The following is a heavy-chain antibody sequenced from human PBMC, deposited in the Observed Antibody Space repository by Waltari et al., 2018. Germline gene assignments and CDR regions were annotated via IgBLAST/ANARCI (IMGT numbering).Heavy chain of an antibody. J-gene: IGHJ4*02. D-gene: IGHD6-19*01. V-gene: IGHV4-38-2*01. CDR3: ARHSGQGSSGWYSKGNY. CDR2: IYHSGST. Sequence: QVQLQESGPGLVKPSETLSLTCAVSGYSISSGYSWGWIRQPPGKGLEWIGSIYHSGSTYYNPSLKSRVTISVDTSKNQFSLKLSSVTAADTAVYYCARHSGQGSSGWYSKGNYWGQGTLVTVSS. CDR1: GYSISSGYS.